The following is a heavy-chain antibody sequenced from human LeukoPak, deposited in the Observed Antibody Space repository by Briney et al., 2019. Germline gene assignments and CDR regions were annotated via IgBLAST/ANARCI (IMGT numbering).Heavy chain of an antibody. CDR3: ARDSSPAALPYMDA. D-gene: IGHD2-2*01. Sequence: SETLSLTCLVSGGSLKRSYWTWLRQAPGRGLEWIGNIDDSGNTNYSPSLECRVTISLDTSKNQFSLRVTSVTAADRGLYFCARDSSPAALPYMDAWGKGTTVTVSS. J-gene: IGHJ6*03. CDR2: IDDSGNT. V-gene: IGHV4-59*01. CDR1: GGSLKRSY.